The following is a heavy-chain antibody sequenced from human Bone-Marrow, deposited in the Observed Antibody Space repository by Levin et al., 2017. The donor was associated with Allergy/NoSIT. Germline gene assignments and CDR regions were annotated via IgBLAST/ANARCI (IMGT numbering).Heavy chain of an antibody. Sequence: GGSLRLSCAASGFTFSSYWMSWVRQAPGKGLEWVANIKQDGSEKYYVDSVKGRFTISRDNAKNSLYLQMNSLRAEDTAVYYCARFPNAYYYGSGSLGWFDPWGQGTLVTVSS. CDR2: IKQDGSEK. J-gene: IGHJ5*02. D-gene: IGHD3-10*01. V-gene: IGHV3-7*01. CDR1: GFTFSSYW. CDR3: ARFPNAYYYGSGSLGWFDP.